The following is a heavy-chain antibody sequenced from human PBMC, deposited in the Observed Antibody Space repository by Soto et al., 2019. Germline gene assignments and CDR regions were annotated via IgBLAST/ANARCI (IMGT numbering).Heavy chain of an antibody. D-gene: IGHD2-2*01. J-gene: IGHJ4*02. Sequence: GGSLRLSCAASGFTFSSYAMSWVRQAPGKGLEWVSAISGSGGSTYYADSVKGRFTISRDNSKNTLYLQMNSLRAEDTAVYYCAGIVVVPAAMRGGNDYWGQGTPVTVSS. CDR3: AGIVVVPAAMRGGNDY. CDR1: GFTFSSYA. CDR2: ISGSGGST. V-gene: IGHV3-23*01.